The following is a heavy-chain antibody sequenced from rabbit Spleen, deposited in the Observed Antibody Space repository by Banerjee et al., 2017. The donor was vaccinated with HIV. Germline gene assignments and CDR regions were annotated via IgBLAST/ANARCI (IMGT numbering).Heavy chain of an antibody. CDR2: IYAGSSGTT. Sequence: EQLEESGGGLVKPEGSLTLTCTASGLDFSSSYWICWVRQAPGKGLEWIACIYAGSSGTTYYASGAKGRFTISKTSSTTVTLQMTSLTAADTATYFCARDLVAVIGWNFNLWGPGTLVTVS. D-gene: IGHD1-1*01. CDR3: ARDLVAVIGWNFNL. V-gene: IGHV1S45*01. J-gene: IGHJ4*01. CDR1: GLDFSSSYW.